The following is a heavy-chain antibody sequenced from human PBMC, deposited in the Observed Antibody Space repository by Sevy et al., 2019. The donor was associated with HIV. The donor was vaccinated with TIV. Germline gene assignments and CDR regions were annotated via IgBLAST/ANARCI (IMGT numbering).Heavy chain of an antibody. D-gene: IGHD2-21*01. CDR1: GDSVSSNSAA. CDR2: TYYRSKWYN. V-gene: IGHV6-1*01. CDR3: ARDDRFCGGDCYYYRMDV. Sequence: KQSQTLSLTCAISGDSVSSNSAAWNWIRQSPSRGLEWLGRTYYRSKWYNDYAVSVKSRITINPDTSKNQFSLQPNSVTPEVTAVYYCARDDRFCGGDCYYYRMDVWGQGTTVTVSS. J-gene: IGHJ6*02.